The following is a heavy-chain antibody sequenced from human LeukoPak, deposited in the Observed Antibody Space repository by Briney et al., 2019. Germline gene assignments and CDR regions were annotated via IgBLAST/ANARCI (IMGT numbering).Heavy chain of an antibody. CDR3: ARHSPAYCSDTSCTIFDY. V-gene: IGHV4-59*08. J-gene: IGHJ4*02. CDR1: GGSIISHY. Sequence: SETLSLTCTVSGGSIISHYWSWIRQPPGKELEWIGYTYYSGSTKYNPSLESRVTISVDTSKNQFSLRLSSVTAADTAVFYCARHSPAYCSDTSCTIFDYWGQGTLVTVSS. CDR2: TYYSGST. D-gene: IGHD2-2*01.